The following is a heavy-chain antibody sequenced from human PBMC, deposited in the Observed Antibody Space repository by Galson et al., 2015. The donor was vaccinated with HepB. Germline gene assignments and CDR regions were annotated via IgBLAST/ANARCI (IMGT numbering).Heavy chain of an antibody. J-gene: IGHJ4*02. CDR2: IWFDGSKT. Sequence: SLRLSCAASGFTFTNYGIHWVRQAPGAGLEWVAVIWFDGSKTNYAEFVKGRFSISRDDSKNTVTLQMKSLRAEDTAIYYCARDGGAASGTWYYFNFWGQGTLVSVSS. D-gene: IGHD6-13*01. CDR1: GFTFTNYG. V-gene: IGHV3-33*01. CDR3: ARDGGAASGTWYYFNF.